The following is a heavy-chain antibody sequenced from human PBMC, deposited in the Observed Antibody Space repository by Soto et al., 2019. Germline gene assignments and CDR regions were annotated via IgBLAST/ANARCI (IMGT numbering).Heavy chain of an antibody. CDR1: GFPFSSYG. CDR2: ISYDGSNK. V-gene: IGHV3-30*03. D-gene: IGHD2-15*01. CDR3: AGGQYFVDY. Sequence: QVQLVESGGGVVQPGRSLRLSCAASGFPFSSYGMHWVRQAPGKGLEWVAHISYDGSNKHYTDSVKGRFTISRDNSNNMLYLQMSSLRAEDTAGYYCAGGQYFVDYCGQGPRVSVSS. J-gene: IGHJ4*02.